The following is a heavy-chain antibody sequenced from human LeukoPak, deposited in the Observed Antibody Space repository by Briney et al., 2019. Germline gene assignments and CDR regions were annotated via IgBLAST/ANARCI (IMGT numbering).Heavy chain of an antibody. CDR3: AKAVDTAMVREGFDY. D-gene: IGHD5-18*01. Sequence: PGGSLRLSCAASGFTFDDYAMHWVRQAPGKGLEWVSGISWNSGSIGYADSVKGRFTISRDNAKNSLYLQMNSLRAEDTALYYCAKAVDTAMVREGFDYWGQGTLVTVSS. V-gene: IGHV3-9*01. CDR1: GFTFDDYA. CDR2: ISWNSGSI. J-gene: IGHJ4*02.